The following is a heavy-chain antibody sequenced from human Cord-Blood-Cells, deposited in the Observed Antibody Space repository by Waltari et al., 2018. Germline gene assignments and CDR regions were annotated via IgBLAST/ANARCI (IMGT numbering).Heavy chain of an antibody. CDR2: INHSGST. CDR1: GGSFSGYY. J-gene: IGHJ4*02. CDR3: ARAPLTGYYFDY. Sequence: QVQLQQWGAGLLKPSETLSLTCAVYGGSFSGYYCSWIRQPPGKGLEWIGEINHSGSTNYNPSLKSRVTISVDTSKNQFSLKLSSVTAADTAVYYCARAPLTGYYFDYWGQGTLVTVSS. V-gene: IGHV4-34*01. D-gene: IGHD7-27*01.